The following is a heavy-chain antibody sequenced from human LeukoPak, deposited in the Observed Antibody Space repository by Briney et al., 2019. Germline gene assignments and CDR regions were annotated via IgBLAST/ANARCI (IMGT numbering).Heavy chain of an antibody. D-gene: IGHD1-26*01. J-gene: IGHJ3*02. V-gene: IGHV3-30-3*01. CDR2: ISYDGSNK. Sequence: GRSLRLSCAASGFTFSSYAMHWVRQAPGKGLEWVAVISYDGSNKYYADSVKGRFTISRDNSKNTLYLQMNSLKAEDTAIYYCAREVGTPQAFDIWGRGTMVTVSS. CDR3: AREVGTPQAFDI. CDR1: GFTFSSYA.